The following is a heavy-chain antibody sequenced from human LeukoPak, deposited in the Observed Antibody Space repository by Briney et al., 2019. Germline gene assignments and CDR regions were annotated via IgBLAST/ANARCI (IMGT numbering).Heavy chain of an antibody. CDR2: IYTSGST. CDR1: GYSISSGYY. Sequence: ASETLSLTCTVSGYSISSGYYWGWIRQPAGKGLEWIGRIYTSGSTNYNPSLKSRVTISVDTSKNQFSLKLSSVTAADTAVYYCARVRGVITPHLDYWGQGTLVTVSS. J-gene: IGHJ4*02. CDR3: ARVRGVITPHLDY. V-gene: IGHV4-61*02. D-gene: IGHD3-10*01.